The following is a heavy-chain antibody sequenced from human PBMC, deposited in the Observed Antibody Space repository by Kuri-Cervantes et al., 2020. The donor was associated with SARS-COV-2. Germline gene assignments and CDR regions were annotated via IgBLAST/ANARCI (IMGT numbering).Heavy chain of an antibody. CDR2: INHSGST. Sequence: SETLSLTCAVYGESFIGYYWSWVRQPPGKGLEWIGDINHSGSTNYNPSLKSRVTISLDTSTNQFSLKLSSVTAADTAVYYCARLSYYYDSSGYYGGNWFDPWGQGTLVTVSS. D-gene: IGHD3-22*01. CDR3: ARLSYYYDSSGYYGGNWFDP. CDR1: GESFIGYY. J-gene: IGHJ5*02. V-gene: IGHV4-34*01.